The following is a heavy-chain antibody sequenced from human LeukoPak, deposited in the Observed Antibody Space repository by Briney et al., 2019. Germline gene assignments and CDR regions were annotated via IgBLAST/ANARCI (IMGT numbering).Heavy chain of an antibody. CDR2: IYYSGST. J-gene: IGHJ4*02. CDR1: GGSISSSSYY. V-gene: IGHV4-39*01. Sequence: PSETLSLTCTVSGGSISSSSYYWGWIRQPPGKGLEWIGSIYYSGSTYYNPSLKSRVTISVDTSKNQFSLKLSSVTAADTAVYYCARGDIVVVVAADYWGQGTLVTVSS. D-gene: IGHD2-15*01. CDR3: ARGDIVVVVAADY.